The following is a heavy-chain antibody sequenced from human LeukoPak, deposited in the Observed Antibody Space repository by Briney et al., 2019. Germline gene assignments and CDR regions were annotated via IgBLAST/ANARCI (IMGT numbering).Heavy chain of an antibody. J-gene: IGHJ6*03. CDR3: ARGLEEYTGYYYYYMDV. CDR2: ISAYNGNT. V-gene: IGHV1-18*01. CDR1: GYTFTSYG. D-gene: IGHD1-1*01. Sequence: ASVKVSCKASGYTFTSYGISWVRQAPGQGLEWMGWISAYNGNTNYAQKLQGRVTMTTDTSTSTAYMELRSLRSDDTAVYYCARGLEEYTGYYYYYMDVWGKGTTVTVSS.